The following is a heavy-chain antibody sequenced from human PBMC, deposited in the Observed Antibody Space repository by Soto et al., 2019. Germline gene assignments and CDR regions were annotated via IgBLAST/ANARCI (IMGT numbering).Heavy chain of an antibody. CDR3: VKGGWLDF. Sequence: EVQLLESGVGLVQPGGSLRLSCAASGFSFSTFEMSWVRQAPGRGLEWVSFISDDGSRTYYADAVKGRFTISRDNSKHTLYLQMNSLTAEDTAVYACVKGGWLDFWGQGTLVTVSS. V-gene: IGHV3-23*01. J-gene: IGHJ5*01. CDR2: ISDDGSRT. CDR1: GFSFSTFE. D-gene: IGHD3-16*01.